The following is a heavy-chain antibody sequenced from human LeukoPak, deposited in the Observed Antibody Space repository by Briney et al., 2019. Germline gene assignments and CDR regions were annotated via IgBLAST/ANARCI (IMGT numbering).Heavy chain of an antibody. CDR3: AREPYYYGSGRTKNYFD. V-gene: IGHV3-30*04. J-gene: IGHJ4*01. D-gene: IGHD3-10*01. CDR2: ISSDGSNK. Sequence: GGSLRLSCAASGFTFSSYAMNWVRQAPGKGLEWVAVISSDGSNKYSADTVKGRFTISSDNSQNTLYLQMNSLRAEDTAGYYCAREPYYYGSGRTKNYFD. CDR1: GFTFSSYA.